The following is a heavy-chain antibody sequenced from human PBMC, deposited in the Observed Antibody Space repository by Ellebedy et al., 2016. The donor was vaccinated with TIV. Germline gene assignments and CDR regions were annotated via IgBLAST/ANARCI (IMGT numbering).Heavy chain of an antibody. Sequence: AASVKVSCKTSGYTFTSYGINWARQAPGQGLEWMGWISAYNGNTNYAQKFQDRVTMTADTSTSTAYMELRSLRCDDTAVYYCARGFHRGGGWPYFDSWGQGIPVTVSS. D-gene: IGHD6-19*01. CDR3: ARGFHRGGGWPYFDS. V-gene: IGHV1-18*01. J-gene: IGHJ4*02. CDR1: GYTFTSYG. CDR2: ISAYNGNT.